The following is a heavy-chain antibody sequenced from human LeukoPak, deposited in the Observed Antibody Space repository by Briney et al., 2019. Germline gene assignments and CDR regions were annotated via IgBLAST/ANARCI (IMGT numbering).Heavy chain of an antibody. CDR1: GVSISSYY. J-gene: IGHJ4*02. CDR3: ARHLTASNFPFDY. V-gene: IGHV4-59*08. CDR2: VYYSGST. D-gene: IGHD2-21*02. Sequence: PSETLSLTCTVSGVSISSYYWSWIRQPPGKGLEWIGYVYYSGSTSYNPSLKSRVTISVDTSKNQFSLKLNSVTAADTAVYYCARHLTASNFPFDYWGQGTLVTVSS.